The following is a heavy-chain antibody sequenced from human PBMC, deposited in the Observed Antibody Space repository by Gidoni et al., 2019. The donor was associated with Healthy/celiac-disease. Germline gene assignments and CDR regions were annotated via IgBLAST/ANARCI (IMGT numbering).Heavy chain of an antibody. J-gene: IGHJ4*02. CDR1: GFTFSSYG. Sequence: QVQLVESGGGVVQHGRSLRLSCAASGFTFSSYGMHWVRQAPGKGLEWVAVIWYDGSNKYYADSVKGRFTISRDNSKNTLYLQMNSLRAEDTAVYYCASDIDARGGFDYWGQGTLVTVSS. CDR3: ASDIDARGGFDY. CDR2: IWYDGSNK. D-gene: IGHD3-16*01. V-gene: IGHV3-33*01.